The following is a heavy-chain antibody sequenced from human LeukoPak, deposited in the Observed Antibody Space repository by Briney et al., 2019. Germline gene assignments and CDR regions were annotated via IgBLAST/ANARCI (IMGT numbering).Heavy chain of an antibody. D-gene: IGHD3-9*01. J-gene: IGHJ3*01. CDR3: ARDILTGSSL. Sequence: SQTLSLTCAISGDSVSSSSAAWNWIRQSPSRGLEWLGRVYYRSKWSNDYAVSVKSRITIDADISKNQFSLQLNSVTPEDTAVYYCARDILTGSSLWGQGTMVTVSS. V-gene: IGHV6-1*01. CDR2: VYYRSKWSN. CDR1: GDSVSSSSAA.